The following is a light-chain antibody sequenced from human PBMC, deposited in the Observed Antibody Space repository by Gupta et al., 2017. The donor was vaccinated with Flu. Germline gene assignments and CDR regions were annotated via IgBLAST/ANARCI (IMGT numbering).Light chain of an antibody. CDR1: SSGVGEDKY. V-gene: IGLV2-11*03. J-gene: IGLJ3*02. Sequence: SVTSSCTGTSSGVGEDKYVSWYQQHPGKVPKLIISDVSKRPAGVPDRFAGSKAGNTASLTISGRQAEDEADYYCCAIRATDTWVFGGGTKLTVL. CDR3: CAIRATDTWV. CDR2: DVS.